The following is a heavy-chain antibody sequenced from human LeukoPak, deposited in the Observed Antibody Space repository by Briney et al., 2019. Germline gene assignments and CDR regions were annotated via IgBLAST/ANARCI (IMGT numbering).Heavy chain of an antibody. D-gene: IGHD3-22*01. CDR3: ARDWGEDSSGYDAFDI. CDR1: GFTFSSYS. Sequence: GGSLRLSCAASGFTFSSYSMNWVRQAPGKGLEWVSSISSSSSYIYYADSVKGRFTISRDNSKNTLYLQMNSLRAEDTAVYYCARDWGEDSSGYDAFDIWGQGTMVTVSS. V-gene: IGHV3-21*01. J-gene: IGHJ3*02. CDR2: ISSSSSYI.